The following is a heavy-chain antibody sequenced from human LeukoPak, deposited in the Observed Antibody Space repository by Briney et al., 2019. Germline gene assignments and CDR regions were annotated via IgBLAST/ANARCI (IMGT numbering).Heavy chain of an antibody. D-gene: IGHD6-19*01. CDR2: ISYDGSNK. CDR3: AKVGAVAGTDYYYYGMDV. Sequence: PGGSLRLSCAASGFTFSSYGMHWVRQAPGKGLEWVAVISYDGSNKYYADSVKGRFTISRDNSKNTLYPQMNSLRAEDTAVYYCAKVGAVAGTDYYYYGMDVWGKGTTVTVSS. V-gene: IGHV3-30*18. CDR1: GFTFSSYG. J-gene: IGHJ6*04.